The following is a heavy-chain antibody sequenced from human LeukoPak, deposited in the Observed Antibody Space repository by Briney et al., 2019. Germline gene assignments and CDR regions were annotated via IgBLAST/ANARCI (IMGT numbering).Heavy chain of an antibody. D-gene: IGHD6-6*01. CDR3: ARDWGVSARPGYMDV. CDR1: GGSISSYY. Sequence: SETLSLTCTVSGGSISSYYWSWIRQPAGKGLEWIGRIYTSGSTDYNPSLKSRVTMSVDTSKNQFSLRLSSVTAADTAVYYCARDWGVSARPGYMDVWGKGTTVTVSS. J-gene: IGHJ6*03. CDR2: IYTSGST. V-gene: IGHV4-4*07.